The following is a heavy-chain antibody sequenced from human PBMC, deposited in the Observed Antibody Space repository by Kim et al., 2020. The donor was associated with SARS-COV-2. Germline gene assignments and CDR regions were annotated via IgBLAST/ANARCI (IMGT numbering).Heavy chain of an antibody. CDR1: GFTFSSYG. J-gene: IGHJ6*02. CDR2: ISYDGSNK. D-gene: IGHD4-17*01. CDR3: ATTTVTTRTGYYYGMDV. V-gene: IGHV3-30*03. Sequence: GGSLRLSCAASGFTFSSYGMHWVRQAPGKGLEWVAVISYDGSNKYYADSVKGRFTISRDNSKNTLYLQMNSLRAEDTAVYYCATTTVTTRTGYYYGMDVWGQGTTVTVSS.